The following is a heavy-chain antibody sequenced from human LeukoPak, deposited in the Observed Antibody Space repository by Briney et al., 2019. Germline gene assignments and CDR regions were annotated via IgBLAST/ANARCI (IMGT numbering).Heavy chain of an antibody. D-gene: IGHD5-18*01. CDR3: ARDRRQLWSSTTHFDY. CDR2: IKQDGSEK. V-gene: IGHV3-7*01. J-gene: IGHJ4*02. Sequence: GGSLRLSCAASGFTFSGYAMHWVRQAPGKGLEWVANIKQDGSEKNYVDSVKGRFTISRDNAKNSVDLQMNSLRAEDTAVYYCARDRRQLWSSTTHFDYWGQGTLVTVSS. CDR1: GFTFSGYA.